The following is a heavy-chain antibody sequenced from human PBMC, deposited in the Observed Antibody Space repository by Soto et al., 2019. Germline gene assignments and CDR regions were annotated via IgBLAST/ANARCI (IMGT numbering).Heavy chain of an antibody. Sequence: EVQLVESGGGLVKPGGSLRLSCAASGFTFSSYSMNWVRQAPGKGLEWVSSISSSSSYIYYADSVKGRCTISRDNAKNSLYLQRNSLRAADTAVYYCARESVDYYYYYGMDVWGQGTTVTVSS. CDR1: GFTFSSYS. D-gene: IGHD2-21*01. V-gene: IGHV3-21*01. J-gene: IGHJ6*02. CDR2: ISSSSSYI. CDR3: ARESVDYYYYYGMDV.